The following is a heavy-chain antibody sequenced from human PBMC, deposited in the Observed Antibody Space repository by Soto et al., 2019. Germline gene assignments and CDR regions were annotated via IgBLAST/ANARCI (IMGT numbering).Heavy chain of an antibody. Sequence: EVQLLESGGGLVQPGGSLRLSCAASGFTFNNYAMTWVRQAPGKGLEWVSAISGGGDTTSYADSVKGRFTVSRDGSKNTLXXXXXXXXXXXXXXXXXXXXXXXXGSLTPRVDFWGQGTLVTVSS. CDR1: GFTFNNYA. D-gene: IGHD1-26*01. V-gene: IGHV3-23*01. CDR2: ISGGGDTT. J-gene: IGHJ4*02. CDR3: XXXXXXXGSLTPRVDF.